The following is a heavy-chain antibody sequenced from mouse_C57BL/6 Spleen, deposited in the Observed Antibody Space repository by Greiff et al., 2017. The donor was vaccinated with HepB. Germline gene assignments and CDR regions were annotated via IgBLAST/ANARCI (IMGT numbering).Heavy chain of an antibody. D-gene: IGHD2-4*01. CDR1: GYTFTSYW. V-gene: IGHV1-7*01. CDR2: INPSSGYT. Sequence: VQLQQSGAELAKPGASVKLSCKASGYTFTSYWMHWVKQRPGQGLEWIGYINPSSGYTKYNQKFKDKATLTVDKSSSTAYMQLSSLTYEDSAVYYCARSGDYDVSAWFAYWGQGTLVTVSA. J-gene: IGHJ3*01. CDR3: ARSGDYDVSAWFAY.